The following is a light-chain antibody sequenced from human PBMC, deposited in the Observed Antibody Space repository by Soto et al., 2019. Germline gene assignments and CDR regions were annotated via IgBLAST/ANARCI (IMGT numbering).Light chain of an antibody. V-gene: IGLV1-47*01. CDR3: AAWDDSLSGVA. CDR1: SSNIGSNY. CDR2: RNN. J-gene: IGLJ2*01. Sequence: QSVLTQPPSASGTPGQRVTISCSGSSSNIGSNYVYWYHQLPGTAPKLLIYRNNQRPSGVPDRFSGSKSGTSASLAISGLRSEDEADYYCAAWDDSLSGVAFGGGTKVTVL.